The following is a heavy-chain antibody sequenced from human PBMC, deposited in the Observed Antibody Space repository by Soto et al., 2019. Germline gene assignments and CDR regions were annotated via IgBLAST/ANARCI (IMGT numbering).Heavy chain of an antibody. CDR3: AKERDGREFSCCYLVSSWFDP. V-gene: IGHV3-23*01. D-gene: IGHD2-2*01. J-gene: IGHJ5*02. CDR1: GFTFSSYA. CDR2: ISGSGGST. Sequence: GGSLRLSCAASGFTFSSYAMSWVRQAPGKGLEWVSAISGSGGSTYYADSVKGRFTISRDNSKNTLYLQMNSLRAEDTAVYYCAKERDGREFSCCYLVSSWFDPWGQGTLVTVSS.